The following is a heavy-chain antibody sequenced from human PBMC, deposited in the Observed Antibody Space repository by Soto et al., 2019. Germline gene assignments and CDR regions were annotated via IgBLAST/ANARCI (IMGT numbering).Heavy chain of an antibody. J-gene: IGHJ4*02. CDR3: ARHLSDYYDSSGYYYFDY. Sequence: SETLSLTCTVSGGSISSSSYYWGGIRQPPGKGLEWIGSIYYSGSTYYNPSLKSRVTISVDTSKNQFSLKLSSVTAADTAVYYCARHLSDYYDSSGYYYFDYWGQGTLVTVSS. CDR1: GGSISSSSYY. D-gene: IGHD3-22*01. V-gene: IGHV4-39*01. CDR2: IYYSGST.